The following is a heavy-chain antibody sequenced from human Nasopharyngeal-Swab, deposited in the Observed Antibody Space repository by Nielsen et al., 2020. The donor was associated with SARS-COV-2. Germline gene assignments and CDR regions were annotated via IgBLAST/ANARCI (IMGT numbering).Heavy chain of an antibody. CDR2: IGPSDSYT. CDR1: GYSFTSYW. D-gene: IGHD2-15*01. Sequence: SCKGSGYSFTSYWISWVRQMPGKGLEWLGRIGPSDSYTNYSPSFQGHVTISADKSISTAYLQWSSLKAPDTAMYYCARLGVYCSGGSCYGWFDPWGQGTLVTVSS. J-gene: IGHJ5*02. V-gene: IGHV5-10-1*01. CDR3: ARLGVYCSGGSCYGWFDP.